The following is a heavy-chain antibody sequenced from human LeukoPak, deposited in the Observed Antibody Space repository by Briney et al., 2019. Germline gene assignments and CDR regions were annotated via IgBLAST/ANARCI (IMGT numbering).Heavy chain of an antibody. CDR2: ISGSGGST. D-gene: IGHD6-13*01. J-gene: IGHJ6*02. CDR3: AKDLGSSSWSYYYYGMDA. CDR1: GFTFSSYA. V-gene: IGHV3-23*01. Sequence: PGGSLRLSCAASGFTFSSYAMSWVRQAPGKGLEWVSAISGSGGSTYYADSVKGRFTISRDNSKNTLYLQMNSLRAEDTAVYYCAKDLGSSSWSYYYYGMDAWGQGTTVTVSS.